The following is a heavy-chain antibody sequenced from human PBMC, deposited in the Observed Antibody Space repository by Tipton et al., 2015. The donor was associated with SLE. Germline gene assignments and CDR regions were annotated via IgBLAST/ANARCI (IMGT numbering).Heavy chain of an antibody. J-gene: IGHJ4*02. V-gene: IGHV1-18*01. Sequence: QGRVTMTTDTSTSTAYMELRSLRSDDTAVYYCARVSEVVGATFDYWGQGALVTVSS. CDR3: ARVSEVVGATFDY. D-gene: IGHD1-26*01.